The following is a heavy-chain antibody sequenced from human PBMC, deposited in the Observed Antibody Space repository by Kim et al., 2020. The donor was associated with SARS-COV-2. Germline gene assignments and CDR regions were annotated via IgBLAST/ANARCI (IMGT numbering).Heavy chain of an antibody. CDR1: GYTFTSYA. Sequence: ASVKVSCKASGYTFTSYAMHWVRQAPGQRLEWMGWINAGNGNTKYSQKFQGRVTITRDTSASTAYMELSSLRSEDTDVYYCARGASWSWYYYDSSGYSSFDYWGQGALVTVSS. CDR2: INAGNGNT. J-gene: IGHJ4*02. CDR3: ARGASWSWYYYDSSGYSSFDY. D-gene: IGHD3-22*01. V-gene: IGHV1-3*01.